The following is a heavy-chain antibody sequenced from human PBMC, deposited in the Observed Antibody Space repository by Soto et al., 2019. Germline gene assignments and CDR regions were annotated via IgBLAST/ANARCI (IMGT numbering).Heavy chain of an antibody. CDR1: GYSFTTYW. V-gene: IGHV5-51*01. D-gene: IGHD3-22*01. CDR2: IYPGDSDT. CDR3: ARRGAVVPGDAFDI. J-gene: IGHJ3*02. Sequence: GESLKISCKASGYSFTTYWIGWVRQMPGKGLEWMGIIYPGDSDTRYSPSFQGQVTISADKSTSTAYLQWRSLKASDNAMYYCARRGAVVPGDAFDIWGQGTMVTVSS.